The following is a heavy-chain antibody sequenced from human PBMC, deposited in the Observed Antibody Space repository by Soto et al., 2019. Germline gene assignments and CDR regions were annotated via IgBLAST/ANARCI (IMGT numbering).Heavy chain of an antibody. J-gene: IGHJ4*02. V-gene: IGHV1-69*10. CDR3: ASVYYYDTIAYCYPYFDY. Sequence: GASVKVSCKASGGTFSNYAINWVRQAPGQGLEWMGGIIPILGTANYAQKFQGRVTITADKSASTAYMERSSLRSEDTAVLSCASVYYYDTIAYCYPYFDYWGQGTLVTVYS. CDR2: IIPILGTA. D-gene: IGHD3-22*01. CDR1: GGTFSNYA.